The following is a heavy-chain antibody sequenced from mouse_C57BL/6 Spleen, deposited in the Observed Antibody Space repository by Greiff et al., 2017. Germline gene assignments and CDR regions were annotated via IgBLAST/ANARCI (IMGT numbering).Heavy chain of an antibody. CDR1: GFTFSDAW. CDR3: PITTVEDYAMDY. D-gene: IGHD1-1*01. V-gene: IGHV6-6*01. Sequence: EVKVVESGGGLVQPGGSMKLSCAASGFTFSDAWMDWVRQSPEKGLEWVAEIRNKANNHATYYAESVKGRFTISRDDSKSSVYLQMNSLRAEDTGIYYCPITTVEDYAMDYWGQGTSVTVSS. CDR2: IRNKANNHAT. J-gene: IGHJ4*01.